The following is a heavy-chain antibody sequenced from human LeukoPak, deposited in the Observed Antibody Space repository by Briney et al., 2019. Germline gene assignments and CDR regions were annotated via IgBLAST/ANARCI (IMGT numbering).Heavy chain of an antibody. Sequence: SETLSLTCAVYGGSFSGYYWSWIRQPPGKGLEWIGEINHSGSTNYNPSLKSRVTISVDTSKNQFSLKLSSVTAADTAVYYCERGTTYYYGSGSYYNDYWGQGTLVTVSS. V-gene: IGHV4-34*01. CDR1: GGSFSGYY. CDR3: ERGTTYYYGSGSYYNDY. J-gene: IGHJ4*02. CDR2: INHSGST. D-gene: IGHD3-10*01.